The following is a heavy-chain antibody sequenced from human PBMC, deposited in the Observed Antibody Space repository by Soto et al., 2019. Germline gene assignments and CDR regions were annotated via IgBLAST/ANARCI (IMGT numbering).Heavy chain of an antibody. J-gene: IGHJ4*02. CDR1: EFSFSSYG. CDR3: AKVTGYPVY. V-gene: IGHV3-30*18. CDR2: ISYDGSYK. Sequence: GGSLRLSCEASEFSFSSYGMHWVRQAPGKGLEWVAFISYDGSYKYYADSVKGRFSVSRDNSKNTVHLQMNSLRVEDMAVYYCAKVTGYPVYWGQGTLVTV. D-gene: IGHD3-9*01.